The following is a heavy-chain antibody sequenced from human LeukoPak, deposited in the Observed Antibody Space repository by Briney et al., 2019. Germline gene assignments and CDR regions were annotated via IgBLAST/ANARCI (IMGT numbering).Heavy chain of an antibody. V-gene: IGHV3-23*01. J-gene: IGHJ1*01. CDR3: TRNSGWYGLS. CDR2: IDYDGGSG. Sequence: GGSLRLSCAASGFTLSSYEMSWIRQAPGKGLEWVSSIDYDGGSGHYADSVKGRFTISRDKSNNTLFLHLNSLRGEDTAVYYCTRNSGWYGLSWGQGTLVTVSS. D-gene: IGHD6-19*01. CDR1: GFTLSSYE.